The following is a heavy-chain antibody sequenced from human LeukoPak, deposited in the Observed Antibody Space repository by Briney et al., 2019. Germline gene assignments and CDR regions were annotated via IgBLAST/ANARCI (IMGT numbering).Heavy chain of an antibody. Sequence: ASVKVSRKPSGYTFSGYYLHWVRQAPGQGLEWMGWINPNSGDTGYAQRFQRRVTMTRDTSIRTIYMEIYMELTGLRFDDTALYYCARWDGYSSSPDYWGQGTLVTVSS. D-gene: IGHD6-13*01. CDR1: GYTFSGYY. CDR2: INPNSGDT. V-gene: IGHV1-2*02. J-gene: IGHJ4*02. CDR3: ARWDGYSSSPDY.